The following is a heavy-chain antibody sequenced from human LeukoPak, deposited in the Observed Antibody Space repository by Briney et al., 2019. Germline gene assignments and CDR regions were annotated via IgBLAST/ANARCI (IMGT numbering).Heavy chain of an antibody. CDR3: ARAPPSRWLIKRTGPFDY. J-gene: IGHJ4*02. CDR1: GGSFSGYY. V-gene: IGHV4-34*01. D-gene: IGHD6-19*01. CDR2: INHSGST. Sequence: PSETLSLTCAVYGGSFSGYYWSWIRQPPGKGLEWIGEINHSGSTNYNPSLKSRVTISVDTSKNQFSLKLSSVTAADTAVYYCARAPPSRWLIKRTGPFDYWGQGTLVTVSS.